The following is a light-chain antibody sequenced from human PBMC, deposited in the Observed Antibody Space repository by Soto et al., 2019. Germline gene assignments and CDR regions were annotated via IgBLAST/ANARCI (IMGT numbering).Light chain of an antibody. V-gene: IGKV1-5*01. J-gene: IGKJ1*01. CDR3: QQHSSSPWT. Sequence: DIQVTQSPSTLSASVGDRVTITCRASQSSSDWLAWYQQKQGQAPKVLIYDASTLESCGPSRGSGSGARTAGTRTSSSLQHEDAATYYCQQHSSSPWTFGQGTKVDIK. CDR2: DAS. CDR1: QSSSDW.